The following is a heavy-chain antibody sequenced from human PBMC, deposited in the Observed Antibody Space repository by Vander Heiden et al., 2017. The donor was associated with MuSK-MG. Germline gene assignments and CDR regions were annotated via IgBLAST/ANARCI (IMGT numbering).Heavy chain of an antibody. Sequence: QVQLLQSGAEVKEPGASLKVSCKASGNTFTGYSLHWVRLAPGQGLEWMGWINPNSGGTKYAENFQGRVTMTSDTSIRTVYMEVSRLRSDDAAVYYCARDSGNYFGMDVWGQGTTVTVSS. J-gene: IGHJ6*02. CDR3: ARDSGNYFGMDV. V-gene: IGHV1-2*02. CDR1: GNTFTGYS. CDR2: INPNSGGT. D-gene: IGHD1-26*01.